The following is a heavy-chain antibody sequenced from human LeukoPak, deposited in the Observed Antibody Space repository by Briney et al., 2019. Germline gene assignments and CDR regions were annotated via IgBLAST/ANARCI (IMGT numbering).Heavy chain of an antibody. Sequence: ASVKVSCKASGYTCTSYGISWVRQAPGQGLEWMGWISAYNGNTKYAQKLQGRVTMTTDTSKSTAYMELRSLKSDDTAVYSCARDGTRWFGEFAGYWGQGNLVTVSS. CDR1: GYTCTSYG. CDR2: ISAYNGNT. J-gene: IGHJ4*02. V-gene: IGHV1-18*01. CDR3: ARDGTRWFGEFAGY. D-gene: IGHD3-10*01.